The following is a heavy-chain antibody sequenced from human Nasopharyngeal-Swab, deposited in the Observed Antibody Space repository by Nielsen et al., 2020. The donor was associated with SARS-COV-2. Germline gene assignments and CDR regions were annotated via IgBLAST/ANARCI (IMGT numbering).Heavy chain of an antibody. J-gene: IGHJ6*02. CDR3: ARDASPHYYYYGMDV. V-gene: IGHV3-33*01. Sequence: GESLKISCAASGFTFSSYGMHWVRQAPGKGLEWVAVIWYDGSNKYYADSVKGRFTISRDNSKNTLYLQMNSLRAEDTAVYYCARDASPHYYYYGMDVWGQGTTVTVSS. CDR2: IWYDGSNK. CDR1: GFTFSSYG.